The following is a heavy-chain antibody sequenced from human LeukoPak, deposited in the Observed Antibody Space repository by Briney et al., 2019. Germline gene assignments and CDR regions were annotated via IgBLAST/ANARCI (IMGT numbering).Heavy chain of an antibody. CDR3: ARGKYCGVDCYSGFDY. CDR1: GFTFSSYA. CDR2: ISGSGVST. Sequence: PGGSLRLSCAASGFTFSSYAMSWVRQAPGNGLEWVSSISGSGVSTSYADSVKGRLTISRDNSKNTLYLQVNSLRAEDTAVYYCARGKYCGVDCYSGFDYWGQGTLVTVSS. D-gene: IGHD2-21*02. V-gene: IGHV3-23*01. J-gene: IGHJ4*02.